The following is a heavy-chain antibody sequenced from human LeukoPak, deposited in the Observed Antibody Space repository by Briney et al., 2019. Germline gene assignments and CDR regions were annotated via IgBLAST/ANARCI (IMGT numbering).Heavy chain of an antibody. CDR1: GFTFSSYG. J-gene: IGHJ6*02. D-gene: IGHD2-2*01. V-gene: IGHV3-33*01. Sequence: GGSLRLSCAASGFTFSSYGMHWVRQAPGKGLEWVAVIWYDGSNKYYADSVKGRFTISRDNSKNTLYLQMNSLRAEDTAMYYCARVCEYYGMDVWGQGTTVTVSS. CDR3: ARVCEYYGMDV. CDR2: IWYDGSNK.